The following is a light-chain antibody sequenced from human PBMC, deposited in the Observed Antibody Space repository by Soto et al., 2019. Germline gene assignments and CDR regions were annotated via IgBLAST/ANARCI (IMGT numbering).Light chain of an antibody. CDR2: KAS. V-gene: IGKV1-5*03. CDR3: QHYNSYSEA. CDR1: QSISTW. J-gene: IGKJ1*01. Sequence: SRMTQSPSTLSASVGDRVTLTCRASQSISTWLAWYQQEPGKAPKLLIHKASSLQSGVPSRFSGSGSGTEFTLTISSLQPDDFATYYCQHYNSYSEAFGQGTKVDIK.